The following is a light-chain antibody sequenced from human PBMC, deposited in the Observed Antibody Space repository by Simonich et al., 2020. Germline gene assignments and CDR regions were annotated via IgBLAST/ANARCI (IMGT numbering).Light chain of an antibody. CDR3: QQYYSTPIT. Sequence: DIVMTQSPDSLAVSLGERATINCKSSQSVLYSSNNKNYLDWYQQKPGQPPKLLMYWASTRESGVPDRFSGSGSGTDFTLTISSLQAEDVAVYYCQQYYSTPITFGQGTRLEIK. V-gene: IGKV4-1*01. J-gene: IGKJ5*01. CDR2: WAS. CDR1: QSVLYSSNNKNY.